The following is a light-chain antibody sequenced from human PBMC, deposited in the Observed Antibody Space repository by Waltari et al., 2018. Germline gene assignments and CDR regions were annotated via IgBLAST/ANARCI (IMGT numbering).Light chain of an antibody. J-gene: IGLJ3*02. Sequence: QLVLTQSPSASASLGASVKLTCTLDSGHSSNIVAWLQQQPEKGPRYLMKINSDGSHSKGDEIHDRFSGSSSGAERYLTISSVQSEDEADYYCQTGGHGTWVFGGGTKLSVL. CDR1: SGHSSNI. V-gene: IGLV4-69*01. CDR2: INSDGSH. CDR3: QTGGHGTWV.